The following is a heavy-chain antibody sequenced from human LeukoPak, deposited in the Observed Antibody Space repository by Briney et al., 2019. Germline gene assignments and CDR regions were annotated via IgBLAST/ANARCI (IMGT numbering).Heavy chain of an antibody. CDR2: ISGSGDNT. V-gene: IGHV3-23*01. Sequence: PGGSLRLSCAASGFTFSGYAMTWVRQSPGKGLEWVSGISGSGDNTYYTDSLKGRFTISRDNSKNTLYLQMNSLRAEDTAIYYCAKNGDRGAYCSGGSCYPYYYYIDVWGKGTTVTISS. CDR1: GFTFSGYA. D-gene: IGHD2-15*01. CDR3: AKNGDRGAYCSGGSCYPYYYYIDV. J-gene: IGHJ6*03.